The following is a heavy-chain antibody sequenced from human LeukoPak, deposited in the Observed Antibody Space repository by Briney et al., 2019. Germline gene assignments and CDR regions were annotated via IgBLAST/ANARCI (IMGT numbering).Heavy chain of an antibody. V-gene: IGHV1-69*04. CDR2: IIPILGIA. Sequence: ASVKVSRKASGGTFSSYAISWVRQAPGQGLEWMGRIIPILGIANYAQKFQGRVTITADKSTSTAYMELSSLRSEDTAVYYCANNLDFWSGKDIDYWGQGTLVTVSS. J-gene: IGHJ4*02. D-gene: IGHD3-3*01. CDR3: ANNLDFWSGKDIDY. CDR1: GGTFSSYA.